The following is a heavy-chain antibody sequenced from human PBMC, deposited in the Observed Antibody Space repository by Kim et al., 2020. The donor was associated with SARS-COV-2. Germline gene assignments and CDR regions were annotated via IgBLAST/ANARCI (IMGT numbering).Heavy chain of an antibody. CDR1: GGSINSSF. V-gene: IGHV4-59*13. Sequence: SETLSLTCTVSGGSINSSFWSWIRQPPGKGLEWIGYMYYSGSTKYNPSLKSRVTISVDASKNQFSLKLTSVTTSDTAVYYCARENPGARYCDYWGQGTLVTVSS. J-gene: IGHJ4*02. CDR2: MYYSGST. CDR3: ARENPGARYCDY.